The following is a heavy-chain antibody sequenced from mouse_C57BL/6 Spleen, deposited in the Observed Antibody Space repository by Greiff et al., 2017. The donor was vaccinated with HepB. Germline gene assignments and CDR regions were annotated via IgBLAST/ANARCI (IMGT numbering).Heavy chain of an antibody. CDR1: GYAFSRYW. Sequence: QVQLQQSGAELVKPGASVKISCKASGYAFSRYWLNWVNQRPGKGLEWIGQIYPGDGDTTYNGKFKGKATLTADKSSSTAYMQLSSLTSEDSAVYFCARRGYPGAIDYWGQGTSVTVSS. J-gene: IGHJ4*01. CDR3: ARRGYPGAIDY. CDR2: IYPGDGDT. V-gene: IGHV1-80*01.